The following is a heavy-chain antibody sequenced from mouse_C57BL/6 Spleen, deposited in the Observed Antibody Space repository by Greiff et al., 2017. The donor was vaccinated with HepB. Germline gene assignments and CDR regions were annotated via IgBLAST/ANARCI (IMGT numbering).Heavy chain of an antibody. CDR1: GYAFTNYL. J-gene: IGHJ2*01. Sequence: VQLQQSGAELVRPGTSVKVSCKASGYAFTNYLIEWVKQRPGQGLEWIGVINPGSGGTNYNEKFKGKATLNADKSSSTAYMQLSSLTSEDSAVYFCARGDGYLYYFDYWGQGTTLTVSS. D-gene: IGHD2-3*01. CDR2: INPGSGGT. CDR3: ARGDGYLYYFDY. V-gene: IGHV1-54*01.